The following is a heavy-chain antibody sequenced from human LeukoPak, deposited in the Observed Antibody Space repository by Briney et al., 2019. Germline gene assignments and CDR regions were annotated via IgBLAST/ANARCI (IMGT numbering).Heavy chain of an antibody. CDR2: IKQDGSEK. Sequence: PGGSLRLSCAASGFTFSSYWMSWVRQAPGKGLEWVANIKQDGSEKYYVDSVKGRFTISRDNAKNSLYLQMNSLRAEDTAVYYCARGGASRGYVPLDYWGQGTLVTVSS. D-gene: IGHD5-12*01. J-gene: IGHJ4*02. CDR3: ARGGASRGYVPLDY. CDR1: GFTFSSYW. V-gene: IGHV3-7*01.